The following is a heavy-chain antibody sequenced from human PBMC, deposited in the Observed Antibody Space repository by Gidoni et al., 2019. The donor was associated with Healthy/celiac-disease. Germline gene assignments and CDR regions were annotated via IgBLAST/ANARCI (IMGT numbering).Heavy chain of an antibody. J-gene: IGHJ4*02. CDR2: INSEGSST. Sequence: EVQLVESGGGLVQPGGSLRLSCAASGFTFSSYWMHWVRQAPGKGLVWVSRINSEGSSTSYADSVKGRFTSARENAKNTRYLQMNSLRAEDTAVYYCARDLMSWDSSSWQTLLDYWGQGTLVTVSS. CDR3: ARDLMSWDSSSWQTLLDY. V-gene: IGHV3-74*01. CDR1: GFTFSSYW. D-gene: IGHD6-13*01.